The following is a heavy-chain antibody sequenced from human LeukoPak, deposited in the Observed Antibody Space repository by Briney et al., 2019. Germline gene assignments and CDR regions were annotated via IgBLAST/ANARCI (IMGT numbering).Heavy chain of an antibody. J-gene: IGHJ6*03. CDR3: ARGGAARPYYYYYYMDV. Sequence: GGSLRLSCAASGFTFSSYWMSWVRQAPGKGLEWVANIKQDGSEKYYVDSVKGRFTISRDNAKNSLYLQMNSLRAEDTAVYYCARGGAARPYYYYYYMDVWGKGTTVTVSS. V-gene: IGHV3-7*01. CDR2: IKQDGSEK. D-gene: IGHD6-6*01. CDR1: GFTFSSYW.